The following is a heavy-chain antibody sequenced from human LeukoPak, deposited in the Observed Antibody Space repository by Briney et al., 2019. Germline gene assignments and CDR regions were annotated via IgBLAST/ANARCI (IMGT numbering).Heavy chain of an antibody. CDR2: ISGSGGST. CDR1: GFTFSSYA. D-gene: IGHD4-11*01. J-gene: IGHJ4*02. Sequence: GGSLRLSCAASGFTFSSYAMSWVRQAPGKGLEWVSAISGSGGSTYYADSVKGRFTISRDNSKNTLYLQMNSLRAEDTAVYYCATTPNDYSNFDPHPDYWGQGTLVTVSS. V-gene: IGHV3-23*01. CDR3: ATTPNDYSNFDPHPDY.